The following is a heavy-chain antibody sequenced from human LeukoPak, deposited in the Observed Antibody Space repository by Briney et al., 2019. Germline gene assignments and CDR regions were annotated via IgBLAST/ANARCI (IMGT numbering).Heavy chain of an antibody. CDR3: ARAPVTSCRGAYCYPFDY. CDR2: ISTSTI. J-gene: IGHJ4*02. Sequence: PGGSLRLSCAASGFTFSTYSMNWVRQAPGKGLEWVSYISTSTIYYADSVRGRFTISRDNSKNTLYLQMNSLRVEDAAVYYCARAPVTSCRGAYCYPFDYWGQGTLVTVSS. CDR1: GFTFSTYS. D-gene: IGHD2-21*01. V-gene: IGHV3-48*01.